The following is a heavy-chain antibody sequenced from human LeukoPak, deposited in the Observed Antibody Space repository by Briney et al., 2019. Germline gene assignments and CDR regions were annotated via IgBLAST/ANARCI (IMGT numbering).Heavy chain of an antibody. V-gene: IGHV3-48*03. D-gene: IGHD6-19*01. CDR2: ISSSGGTR. Sequence: PGGSLRLSCAASGFALSVYEMYWVRQAPGKGLEWVSYISSSGGTRYYADSVKGRFTISRDNAKNSLYLQMNSLRAEDTAVYYCATLTVASSFDYWGQGTLVTVSS. CDR1: GFALSVYE. J-gene: IGHJ4*02. CDR3: ATLTVASSFDY.